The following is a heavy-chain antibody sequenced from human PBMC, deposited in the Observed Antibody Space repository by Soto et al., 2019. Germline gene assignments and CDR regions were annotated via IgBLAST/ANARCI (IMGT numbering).Heavy chain of an antibody. CDR2: INSDGSIT. J-gene: IGHJ4*02. CDR3: VRYPRSVGGSYRPDY. CDR1: GFTFSSYW. D-gene: IGHD3-16*02. V-gene: IGHV3-74*01. Sequence: GGSLRLSCAASGFTFSSYWMHWVRQVPEKGLVWVSRINSDGSITNYADAVKGRFTISRDNVKNTLYLQMNSLRAEDMAVYYCVRYPRSVGGSYRPDYWGQGTLVTVSS.